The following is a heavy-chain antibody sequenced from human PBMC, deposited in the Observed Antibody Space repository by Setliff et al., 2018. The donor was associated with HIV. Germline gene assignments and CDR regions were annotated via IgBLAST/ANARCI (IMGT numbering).Heavy chain of an antibody. CDR3: ARGAIAAAGDFDY. CDR2: VYTSGST. J-gene: IGHJ4*02. Sequence: SETLSLTCTVSGGFISSYYWNWIRQPAGKGLEWIGRVYTSGSTNYNPSLKSRVTMSVDTSKNQFSLRLSSVTAADTAVYYCARGAIAAAGDFDYWGQGTLVTVSS. CDR1: GGFISSYY. V-gene: IGHV4-4*07. D-gene: IGHD6-13*01.